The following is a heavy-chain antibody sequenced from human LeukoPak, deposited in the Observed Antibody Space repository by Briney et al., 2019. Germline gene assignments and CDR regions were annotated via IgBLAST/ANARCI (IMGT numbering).Heavy chain of an antibody. D-gene: IGHD6-13*01. CDR1: GYTLTELS. V-gene: IGHV1-24*01. CDR2: FDPEDGET. Sequence: ASVKVSCKVSGYTLTELSMHWVRQAPGKGLEWMGGFDPEDGETIYAQKFQGRVTMTEDTSTDTAYTELSSLRSEDTAVYYCATSGYSDVYYYYGMDVWGQGTTVTVSS. J-gene: IGHJ6*02. CDR3: ATSGYSDVYYYYGMDV.